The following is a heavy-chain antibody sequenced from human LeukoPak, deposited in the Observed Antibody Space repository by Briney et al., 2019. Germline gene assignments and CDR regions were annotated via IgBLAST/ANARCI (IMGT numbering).Heavy chain of an antibody. CDR1: GYTFTSYG. V-gene: IGHV1-18*01. Sequence: ASVKVSCKASGYTFTSYGISWVRQAPGQGLEWMGWISAYNGNTNYAQKLQGRVTMTTDTSTTTVYMELSSLTSEDTAVYYCARGAPPTYYDSRGYLDYWGQGTQVTVSS. CDR3: ARGAPPTYYDSRGYLDY. J-gene: IGHJ4*02. D-gene: IGHD3-22*01. CDR2: ISAYNGNT.